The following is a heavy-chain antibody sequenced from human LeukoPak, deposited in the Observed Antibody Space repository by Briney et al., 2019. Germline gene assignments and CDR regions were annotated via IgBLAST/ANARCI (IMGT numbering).Heavy chain of an antibody. CDR3: ARHPPPLYSGSFSRHFDF. Sequence: GGSLRLSCAASAFTFSSYDMNWVRQVPGKGLEWISYISTTSGTIYYADSVKGRFTISRDNAKNSLYLQMNSLRDEDTAVYYCARHPPPLYSGSFSRHFDFWGQGTLVTVSS. CDR1: AFTFSSYD. V-gene: IGHV3-48*02. D-gene: IGHD1-26*01. CDR2: ISTTSGTI. J-gene: IGHJ4*02.